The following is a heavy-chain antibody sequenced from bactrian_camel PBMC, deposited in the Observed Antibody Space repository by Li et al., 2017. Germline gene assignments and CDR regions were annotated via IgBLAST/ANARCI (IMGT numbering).Heavy chain of an antibody. CDR2: INSRGGSA. V-gene: IGHV3S40*01. J-gene: IGHJ4*01. Sequence: VQLVESGGGLVQSGGSLRLSCAASGLAFSSYAMSWVRQAPGKGLEWVSAINSRGGSAYYADSVKGRFTISRDSAKNMMYLQMNSLKPEDTAMYYCALAQMRWGWLLPYYWGQGTQVTVS. D-gene: IGHD2*01. CDR3: ALAQMRWGWLLPYY. CDR1: GLAFSSYA.